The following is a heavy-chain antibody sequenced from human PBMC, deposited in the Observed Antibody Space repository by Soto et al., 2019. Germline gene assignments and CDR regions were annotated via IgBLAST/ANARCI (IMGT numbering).Heavy chain of an antibody. Sequence: GGSLRLSCAASGFTFDDYAMHWVRQAPGKGLEWVSGISWNSGSIGYADSVKGRFTISRDNAKNSLYLQMNSLRAEDTALYYCAKASYYDILTGYFNDAFDIWGQGTMVTVSS. V-gene: IGHV3-9*01. J-gene: IGHJ3*02. CDR2: ISWNSGSI. CDR3: AKASYYDILTGYFNDAFDI. CDR1: GFTFDDYA. D-gene: IGHD3-9*01.